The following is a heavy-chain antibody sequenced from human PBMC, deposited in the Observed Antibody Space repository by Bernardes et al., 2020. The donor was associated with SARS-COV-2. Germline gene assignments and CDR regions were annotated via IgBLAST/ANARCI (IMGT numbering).Heavy chain of an antibody. CDR3: ARDDCSGGSCYSDWFDP. CDR2: INPNSGGT. Sequence: ASVKVYGKASGYTFTGYYMHWVRQAPGQGLEWMGWINPNSGGTNYAQKFQGRVTMTRDTSISTAYMELSRLRSDDTAVYYCARDDCSGGSCYSDWFDPWGQGTLVTVSS. D-gene: IGHD2-15*01. J-gene: IGHJ5*02. CDR1: GYTFTGYY. V-gene: IGHV1-2*02.